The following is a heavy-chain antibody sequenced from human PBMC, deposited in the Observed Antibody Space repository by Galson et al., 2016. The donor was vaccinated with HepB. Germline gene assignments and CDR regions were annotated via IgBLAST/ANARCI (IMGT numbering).Heavy chain of an antibody. CDR3: ARTAQTCLLFDN. CDR1: GGSINSGDYY. D-gene: IGHD3-22*01. J-gene: IGHJ4*02. V-gene: IGHV4-31*03. Sequence: TLSLTCTVSGGSINSGDYYWSWVRQHPGKGLEWIGSISHSGGTYYNPSLKSRTTISVDTSKNQFSLRLRSVTAADTAVYFCARTAQTCLLFDNWGQGAQVIVSS. CDR2: ISHSGGT.